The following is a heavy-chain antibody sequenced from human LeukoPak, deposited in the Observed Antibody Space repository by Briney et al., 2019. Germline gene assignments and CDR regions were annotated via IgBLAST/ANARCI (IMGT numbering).Heavy chain of an antibody. Sequence: GGSLKLSCAASGFTVSSNYMSWVRQAPGKGLEWVSVIYSGGSTYYADSVKGRFTISRDNSKNTLYPQMNSLRAEDTAVYYCARGRYYDSSGYYYWGQGTLVTVSP. CDR1: GFTVSSNY. V-gene: IGHV3-53*01. D-gene: IGHD3-22*01. CDR3: ARGRYYDSSGYYY. CDR2: IYSGGST. J-gene: IGHJ4*02.